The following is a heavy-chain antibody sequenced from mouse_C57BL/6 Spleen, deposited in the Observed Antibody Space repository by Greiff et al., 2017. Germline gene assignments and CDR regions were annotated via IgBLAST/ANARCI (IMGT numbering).Heavy chain of an antibody. CDR3: VRQKDYDARGYAMDY. CDR2: IRSKSNNYAT. CDR1: GFSFNTYA. D-gene: IGHD2-4*01. V-gene: IGHV10-1*01. J-gene: IGHJ4*01. Sequence: EVHLVESGGGLVQPKGSLKLSCAASGFSFNTYAMNWVRQAPGKGLEWVARIRSKSNNYATYYADSVKDRFTISRDDSESMLYLQMNNLKTEDTAMYYCVRQKDYDARGYAMDYWGQGTSVTVSS.